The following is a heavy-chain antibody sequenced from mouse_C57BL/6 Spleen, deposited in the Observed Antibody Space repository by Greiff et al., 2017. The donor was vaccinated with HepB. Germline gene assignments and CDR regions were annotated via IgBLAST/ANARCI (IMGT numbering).Heavy chain of an antibody. CDR3: ARRESSPWYFDV. Sequence: VQLQQSGPGLVKPSQSLSLTCSVTGYSITSGYYWNWIRQFPGNKLEWMGYISYDGSNNYNPSLKNRISLTLDTSKNQFFLKLNSVTTEDTATYYCARRESSPWYFDVWGTGTTVTVSS. V-gene: IGHV3-6*01. CDR2: ISYDGSN. CDR1: GYSITSGYY. D-gene: IGHD1-1*01. J-gene: IGHJ1*03.